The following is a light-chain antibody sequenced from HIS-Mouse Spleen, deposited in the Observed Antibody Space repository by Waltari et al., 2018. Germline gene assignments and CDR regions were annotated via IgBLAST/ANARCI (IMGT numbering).Light chain of an antibody. V-gene: IGLV2-23*01. Sequence: QSALTQPASVSGSPGQSITISCTGTSSDVGSYNLVSWYQQHPGKAPELMIYECSKRPSGLSTRFSGSKSGNTASLTIAGLQAEDEADYYCCSYAGSSTLVFGGGTKLTVL. CDR1: SSDVGSYNL. J-gene: IGLJ3*02. CDR2: ECS. CDR3: CSYAGSSTLV.